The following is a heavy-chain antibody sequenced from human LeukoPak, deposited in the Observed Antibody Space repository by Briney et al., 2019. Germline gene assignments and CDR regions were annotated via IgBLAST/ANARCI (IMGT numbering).Heavy chain of an antibody. J-gene: IGHJ6*03. D-gene: IGHD5-12*01. Sequence: PSETLSLTCAVYGGSFSGYYWSWIRQPPGKGLEWIGEINHSGSTNYNPSPKSRVTISVDTSKNQFSLKLSSVTAADTAVYYCARGRSIGGYVYYYMDVWGKGTTVTVSS. CDR3: ARGRSIGGYVYYYMDV. CDR2: INHSGST. V-gene: IGHV4-34*01. CDR1: GGSFSGYY.